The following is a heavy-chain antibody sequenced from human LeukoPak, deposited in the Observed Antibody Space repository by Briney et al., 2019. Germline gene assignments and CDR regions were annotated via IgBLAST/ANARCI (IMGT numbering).Heavy chain of an antibody. CDR1: GGSISSYSYY. V-gene: IGHV4-39*07. Sequence: SETLSLTCTVSGGSISSYSYYWGWIRQPPGKGLEWIGSLYYSGSTYYNPSLKSRVTISLDTSKNQFSLKLSSVTAADTAVYYCARLKKLAAAIDYWGQGTLVTVSS. J-gene: IGHJ4*02. CDR2: LYYSGST. CDR3: ARLKKLAAAIDY. D-gene: IGHD6-13*01.